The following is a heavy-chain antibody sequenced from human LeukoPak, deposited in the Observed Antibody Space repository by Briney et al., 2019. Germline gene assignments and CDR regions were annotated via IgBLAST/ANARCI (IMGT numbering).Heavy chain of an antibody. CDR2: ISYDGSNK. CDR1: GFTFSSYG. CDR3: AKSVGSGSSGMDV. Sequence: GGSLRLSCAASGFTFSSYGMHWVRQAPGKGLEWVAVISYDGSNKYYADSVKGRFTTSRDNSKNTLYLQMNSLRAEDTAVYYCAKSVGSGSSGMDVWGQGTTVTVSS. V-gene: IGHV3-30*18. D-gene: IGHD3-10*01. J-gene: IGHJ6*02.